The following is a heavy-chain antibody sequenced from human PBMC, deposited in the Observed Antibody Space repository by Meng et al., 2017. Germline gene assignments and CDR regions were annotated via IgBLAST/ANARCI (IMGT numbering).Heavy chain of an antibody. CDR1: GFTFSDYY. J-gene: IGHJ4*02. CDR3: ARFTMIVVVIIGTFYYFDY. CDR2: ISSSGSTI. Sequence: VRVVGSGGVLVKPGGSLGLSCAASGFTFSDYYMSWIRQAPGKGLEWVSYISSSGSTIYYADSVKGRFTISRDNAKNSLYLQMNSLRAEDTAVYYCARFTMIVVVIIGTFYYFDYWGQGTLVTVSS. D-gene: IGHD3-22*01. V-gene: IGHV3-11*04.